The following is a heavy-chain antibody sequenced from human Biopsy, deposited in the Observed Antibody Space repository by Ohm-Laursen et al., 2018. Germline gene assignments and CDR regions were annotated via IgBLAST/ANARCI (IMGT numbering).Heavy chain of an antibody. CDR2: IYNTETT. CDR1: GGSISSSTTYY. V-gene: IGHV4-39*01. Sequence: TLSLTCIVSGGSISSSTTYYWAWLRQPPGKGLEWIGSIYNTETTFYNPSLKSRVTISVDTSTNQFSPKVSSVTAADTALYFCARHPTGFWFDPWGHGTLVTVSS. CDR3: ARHPTGFWFDP. J-gene: IGHJ5*02.